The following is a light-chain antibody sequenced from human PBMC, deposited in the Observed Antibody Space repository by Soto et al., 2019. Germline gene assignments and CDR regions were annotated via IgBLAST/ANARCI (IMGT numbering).Light chain of an antibody. J-gene: IGKJ1*01. Sequence: DIQMTQAPSSVSASVGDRVTITCRASQGVGSWLAWYQQQPGKAPKLLIYAASSLQSGGPSRFSGSGSGTDFTLTISSLQPEDFATYYCQQANRFPWTFGQGTKVEI. CDR2: AAS. V-gene: IGKV1-12*01. CDR3: QQANRFPWT. CDR1: QGVGSW.